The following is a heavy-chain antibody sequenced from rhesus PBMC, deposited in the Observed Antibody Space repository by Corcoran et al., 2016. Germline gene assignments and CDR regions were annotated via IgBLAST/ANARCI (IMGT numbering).Heavy chain of an antibody. V-gene: IGHV4S10*01. D-gene: IGHD3-28*01. J-gene: IGHJ3*01. Sequence: VHLQESGPGVVKPSATLSLPCAVSGVSLTAGYRWSWIRQPPGTGLEWFGYIYGSRTRTNYNPSHKSRVTISKDTSKNHFSLKLSSVTAADTAVYYCAKNYYSGTKDAFDFWGRGLRVTVSS. CDR2: IYGSRTRT. CDR3: AKNYYSGTKDAFDF. CDR1: GVSLTAGYR.